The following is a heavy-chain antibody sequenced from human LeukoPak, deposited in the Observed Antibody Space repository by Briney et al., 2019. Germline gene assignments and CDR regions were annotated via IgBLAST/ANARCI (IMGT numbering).Heavy chain of an antibody. CDR3: ARVLSIVVVPGATFWFDP. D-gene: IGHD2-2*01. CDR1: GGSISSYY. J-gene: IGHJ5*02. CDR2: IYTSGST. V-gene: IGHV4-4*07. Sequence: SETLSLTCTVSGGSISSYYWGWIRQPAGKGLEWIGRIYTSGSTNYNPSLKSRVTMSVDTSKNQFSLKLSSVTAADTAVYHCARVLSIVVVPGATFWFDPWGQGTLVTVSS.